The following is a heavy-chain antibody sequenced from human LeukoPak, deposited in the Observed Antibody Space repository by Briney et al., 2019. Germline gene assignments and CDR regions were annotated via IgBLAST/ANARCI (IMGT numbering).Heavy chain of an antibody. J-gene: IGHJ4*02. CDR1: GFTFSGYW. CDR3: ARGPSYCGGDCYYYFAY. V-gene: IGHV3-7*01. Sequence: PGGSLRLSCAASGFTFSGYWMSWVRQAPGKGLEWVANIKQDGSEKYYGDSVKGRFTISRDNAKNSLYLQMNSLRAEDTAVYYCARGPSYCGGDCYYYFAYWGQGTLVTVSS. D-gene: IGHD2-21*01. CDR2: IKQDGSEK.